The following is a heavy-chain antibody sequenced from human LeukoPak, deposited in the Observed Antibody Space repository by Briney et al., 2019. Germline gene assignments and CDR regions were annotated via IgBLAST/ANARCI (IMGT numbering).Heavy chain of an antibody. V-gene: IGHV3-48*03. J-gene: IGHJ4*02. D-gene: IGHD1-26*01. CDR2: IRGGGSAI. CDR1: GFMLGSYE. Sequence: GGSLRLSCAASGFMLGSYEMNWVRQAPGKGLEWVSSIRGGGSAIYYADSVRGRFTISSDNAKNSLYLQMNSLRAEDTAVYYCAIDVVGATDFDYWGQGTLVTVSS. CDR3: AIDVVGATDFDY.